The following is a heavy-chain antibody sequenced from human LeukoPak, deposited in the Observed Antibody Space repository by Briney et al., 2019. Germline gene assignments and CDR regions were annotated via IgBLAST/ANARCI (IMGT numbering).Heavy chain of an antibody. V-gene: IGHV3-23*01. J-gene: IGHJ4*02. CDR3: AKEENYGSGSYYNDYFDY. D-gene: IGHD3-10*01. CDR2: ISGRGGST. Sequence: GESLKISCAASGFTFSSYAMSWVRQAPGKGLEWVSAISGRGGSTYYADSVKGRFTIPRDNSKNTLYLQMNSLRAEDTAVYYCAKEENYGSGSYYNDYFDYWGQGTLVTVSS. CDR1: GFTFSSYA.